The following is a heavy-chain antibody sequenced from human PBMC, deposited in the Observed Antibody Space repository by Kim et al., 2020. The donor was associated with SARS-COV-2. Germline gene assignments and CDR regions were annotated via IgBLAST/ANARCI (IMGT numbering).Heavy chain of an antibody. CDR1: GFTFNTYG. CDR2: ISYDGSNK. J-gene: IGHJ4*02. V-gene: IGHV3-30*18. D-gene: IGHD1-26*01. CDR3: AKSFSGSYFGYDY. Sequence: GGSLRLSCAASGFTFNTYGMHWVRQAPGKGLEWVAVISYDGSNKYYADSVKGRFTISRDNSKNTLYLQMNSLRIEDTAVYYCAKSFSGSYFGYDYWGQGTLRTVSS.